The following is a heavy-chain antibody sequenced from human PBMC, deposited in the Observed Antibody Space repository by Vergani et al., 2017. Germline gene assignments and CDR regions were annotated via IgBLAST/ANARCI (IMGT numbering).Heavy chain of an antibody. Sequence: QVQLQESGPGLVKPSQTLSLTRTVSGGSIRSGSYYWSWIRQPAGKGLEWIGRIYTSGSTNYNPSLKSRVTISVDTSKNQFSLKLSSVTAADTAVYYCARSSCSSTSCRDSFDIWGQGTMVTVSS. CDR2: IYTSGST. CDR1: GGSIRSGSYY. V-gene: IGHV4-61*02. CDR3: ARSSCSSTSCRDSFDI. D-gene: IGHD2-2*01. J-gene: IGHJ3*02.